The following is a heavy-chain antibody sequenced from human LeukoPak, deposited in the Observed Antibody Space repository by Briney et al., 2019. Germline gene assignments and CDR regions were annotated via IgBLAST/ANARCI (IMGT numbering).Heavy chain of an antibody. V-gene: IGHV1-8*03. D-gene: IGHD3-16*01. CDR1: GYTFTSYD. J-gene: IGHJ4*02. CDR3: ARGLGTPSGYCDY. Sequence: ASVKVSCKASGYTFTSYDINWVRQATGQGLERMGWMNPNSGNTGYAQKFQGRVTITRNTSISTAYMELSSLRSEGTAVYYCARGLGTPSGYCDYWGQGTLVTVSS. CDR2: MNPNSGNT.